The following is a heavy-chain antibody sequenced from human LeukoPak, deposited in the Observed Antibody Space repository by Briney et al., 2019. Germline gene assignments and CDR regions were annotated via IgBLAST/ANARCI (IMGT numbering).Heavy chain of an antibody. CDR1: GASIRSGGNY. CDR3: ARFYGGNSGGFFVDY. V-gene: IGHV4-30-4*08. CDR2: ISYTGNT. J-gene: IGHJ4*02. Sequence: SETLSFTVNAPGASIRSGGNYWNWIRQHPGRGLEWIGYISYTGNTYYNPSLKSRVTISVDTSKNQFSLKLSSVTAADTAVYYCARFYGGNSGGFFVDYWGQGTMVSVSS. D-gene: IGHD4-23*01.